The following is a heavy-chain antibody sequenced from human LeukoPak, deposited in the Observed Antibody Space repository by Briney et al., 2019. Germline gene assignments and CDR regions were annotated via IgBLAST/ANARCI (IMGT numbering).Heavy chain of an antibody. J-gene: IGHJ1*01. Sequence: GGSLRLSCAASGFTVSSNYMSWVRQAPGKGLEWVSVIYSGGSTYYADSVKGRFTISRDNSKNTLYLQMNSLRAEDTAVYYCATPAAGPGAEYSQYWGQGTLVIVSS. D-gene: IGHD6-13*01. V-gene: IGHV3-66*04. CDR3: ATPAAGPGAEYSQY. CDR2: IYSGGST. CDR1: GFTVSSNY.